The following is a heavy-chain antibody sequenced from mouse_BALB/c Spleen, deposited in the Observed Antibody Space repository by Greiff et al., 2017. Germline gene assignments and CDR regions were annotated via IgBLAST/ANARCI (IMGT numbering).Heavy chain of an antibody. CDR2: ISDGGSYT. CDR3: ARHGYAYAMDY. CDR1: GFTFSDYY. J-gene: IGHJ4*01. D-gene: IGHD2-2*01. Sequence: EVKLMESGGGLVKPGGSLKLSCAASGFTFSDYYMYWVRQTPEKRLEWVATISDGGSYTYYPDSVKGRFTISRDNAKNNLYLQMSSLKSEDTAMYYCARHGYAYAMDYWGQGTSVTVSS. V-gene: IGHV5-4*02.